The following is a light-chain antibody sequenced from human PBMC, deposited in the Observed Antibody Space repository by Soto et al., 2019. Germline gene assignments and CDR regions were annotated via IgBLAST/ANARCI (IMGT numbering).Light chain of an antibody. J-gene: IGLJ1*01. V-gene: IGLV2-11*03. CDR2: AVT. Sequence: VTRSPRQSLTITSNRTSSDVGGYNYVSWYQQYPGKAPKVMIYAVTKRPSGVPDRISGSKSGNTASLTISGLQAEDEADYYCCSYAGSYTHYVFGTGTKVTVL. CDR1: SSDVGGYNY. CDR3: CSYAGSYTHYV.